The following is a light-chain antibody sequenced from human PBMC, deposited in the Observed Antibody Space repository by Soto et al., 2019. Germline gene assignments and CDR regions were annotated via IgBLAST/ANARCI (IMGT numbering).Light chain of an antibody. CDR1: QSVLYSSNNKNY. Sequence: DIVMTQSPDSLAVSLGERATINCKSSQSVLYSSNNKNYLAWYQQKPGQPPKLLIYCASIRESGVPDRFSGSGSGTDLTLTISSLQAEDVAVYYCQQYYNTPFTFGPGTKVDIK. J-gene: IGKJ3*01. CDR3: QQYYNTPFT. CDR2: CAS. V-gene: IGKV4-1*01.